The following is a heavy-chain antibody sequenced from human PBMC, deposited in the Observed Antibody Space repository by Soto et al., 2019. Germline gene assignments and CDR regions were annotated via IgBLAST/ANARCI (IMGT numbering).Heavy chain of an antibody. Sequence: QVQLVESGGGVVQPGRSLRVSCAASGFTFSNYAMHWVRQAPGKGLEWVAVVSYDGSKQFYADSVEGRFTISRDSSKSTLYLHMDNLRDEDTAVYYCARDRVYYYDNSGYYNFHYRGQGTLVTVSS. CDR3: ARDRVYYYDNSGYYNFHY. CDR1: GFTFSNYA. CDR2: VSYDGSKQ. V-gene: IGHV3-30-3*01. J-gene: IGHJ4*02. D-gene: IGHD3-22*01.